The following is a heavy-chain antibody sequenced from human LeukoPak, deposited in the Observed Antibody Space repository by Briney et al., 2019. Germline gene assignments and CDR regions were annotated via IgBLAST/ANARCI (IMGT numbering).Heavy chain of an antibody. V-gene: IGHV3-23*01. Sequence: PGGSLRLSCAASGFTFSSYAMSWVRQAPGKGLEWVSAISGSGGSTYYADSVKGRFTISRGNSKNTLYLQMNSLRAEDTAVYYCAKDRGRWELQYDYWGQGTLVTVSS. CDR3: AKDRGRWELQYDY. CDR2: ISGSGGST. D-gene: IGHD1-26*01. J-gene: IGHJ4*02. CDR1: GFTFSSYA.